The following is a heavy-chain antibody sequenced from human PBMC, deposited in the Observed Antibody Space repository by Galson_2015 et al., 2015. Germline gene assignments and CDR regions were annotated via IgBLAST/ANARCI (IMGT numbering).Heavy chain of an antibody. J-gene: IGHJ5*02. CDR2: ISWDGGDI. CDR1: GFTFGDFM. V-gene: IGHV3-43*01. D-gene: IGHD1/OR15-1a*01. Sequence: SLRLSCAASGFTFGDFMMHWVRQAPGKGLEWVSLISWDGGDIFYADSVKGRFTISRDNSKNTLFLQMNSLTADDTALYYCARVRGTSWNKGDWLDPWGQGTLVTVSS. CDR3: ARVRGTSWNKGDWLDP.